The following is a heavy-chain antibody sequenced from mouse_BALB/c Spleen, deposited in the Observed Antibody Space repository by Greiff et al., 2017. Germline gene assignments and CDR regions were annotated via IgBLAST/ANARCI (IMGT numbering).Heavy chain of an antibody. D-gene: IGHD1-2*01. CDR3: ARSGTTAFAY. CDR1: GYSITSDYA. Sequence: DVKLQESGPGLVKPSQSLSLTCTVTGYSITSDYAWNWIRQFPGNKLEWMGYISYSGSTSYNPSLKSRISITRDTSKNQFFLQLNSVTTEDTATYYCARSGTTAFAYWGQGTLVTVSA. CDR2: ISYSGST. V-gene: IGHV3-2*02. J-gene: IGHJ3*01.